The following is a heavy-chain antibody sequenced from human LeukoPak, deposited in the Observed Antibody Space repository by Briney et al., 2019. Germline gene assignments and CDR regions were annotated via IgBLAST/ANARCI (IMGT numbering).Heavy chain of an antibody. D-gene: IGHD3-10*01. CDR3: ARDSYHYGSAAYYMDV. V-gene: IGHV4-39*02. CDR1: GGSISSSSYY. Sequence: SETLSLTCTVSGGSISSSSYYWGWIRQPPGKGLEWIGSIYYSGSTYYNPSLKSRVTISVDTSKNQFSLKLSSVTAADTAVYYCARDSYHYGSAAYYMDVWGKGTTVTISS. CDR2: IYYSGST. J-gene: IGHJ6*03.